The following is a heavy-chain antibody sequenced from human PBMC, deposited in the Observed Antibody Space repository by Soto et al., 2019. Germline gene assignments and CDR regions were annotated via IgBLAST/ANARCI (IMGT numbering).Heavy chain of an antibody. CDR1: SGAFSGYY. V-gene: IGHV4-34*01. J-gene: IGHJ4*02. CDR2: ISQSGNT. D-gene: IGHD6-6*01. Sequence: SETLSLTCSIYSGAFSGYYWSWIRQPPGKGLEWIGEISQSGNTNYSPSLKSRVSISIDTSKKQFSLNLASVSAADTAVYYCARAPKVSGSSQTRPDFWGQGTLVTVSS. CDR3: ARAPKVSGSSQTRPDF.